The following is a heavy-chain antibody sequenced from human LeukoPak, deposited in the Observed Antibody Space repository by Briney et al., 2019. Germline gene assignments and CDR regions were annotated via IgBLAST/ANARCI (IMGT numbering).Heavy chain of an antibody. D-gene: IGHD5-24*01. Sequence: PGGSLRLSCATSGLTLSTYAMSWVRQAPGKGLEWVSLLSGSGSSTHYADSVKGRFTISRDNSKNMLYLHMNTLRADDTAVYYCARSGTEDGYNIYFDHWGQGTLVTVS. V-gene: IGHV3-23*01. CDR3: ARSGTEDGYNIYFDH. J-gene: IGHJ4*02. CDR2: LSGSGSST. CDR1: GLTLSTYA.